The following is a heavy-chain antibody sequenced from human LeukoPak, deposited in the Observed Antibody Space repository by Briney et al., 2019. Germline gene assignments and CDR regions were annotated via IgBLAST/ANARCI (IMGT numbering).Heavy chain of an antibody. D-gene: IGHD3-10*01. CDR3: AGGLLLWFGELYDY. CDR2: IYYSGST. Sequence: SETLSLTCTVSGGSISSSSYYWVWIRQPPGKGLEWIGSIYYSGSTYYNPSLKSRVTISVDTSKNQFSLKLSSVTAADTAVYYCAGGLLLWFGELYDYWGQGTLVTVSS. V-gene: IGHV4-39*07. CDR1: GGSISSSSYY. J-gene: IGHJ4*02.